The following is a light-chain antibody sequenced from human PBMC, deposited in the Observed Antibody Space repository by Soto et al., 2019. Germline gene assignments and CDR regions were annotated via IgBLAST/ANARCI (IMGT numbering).Light chain of an antibody. CDR3: QQYNSYSRT. J-gene: IGKJ1*01. Sequence: IPRTQSASSLSAYVGSRVTIPCRASQSIGSYLNWYQQKKGKAPKFMIYKASSLESGVPSRFSGSGYGTEFNLTISSLQTDDFATYYCQQYNSYSRTFGQGTKVDIK. CDR1: QSIGSY. V-gene: IGKV1-5*03. CDR2: KAS.